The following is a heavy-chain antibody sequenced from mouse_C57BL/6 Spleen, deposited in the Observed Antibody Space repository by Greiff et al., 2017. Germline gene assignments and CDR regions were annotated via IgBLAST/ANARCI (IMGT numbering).Heavy chain of an antibody. V-gene: IGHV1-82*01. Sequence: QVQLQQSGPELVKPGASVKISCKASGYAFSSSWMNWVKQRPGKGLEWIGRIYPGDGDTNYNGKFKGKATLTADKSSSTSYMPLSGLTSEDSAVYFCAKSRDGNYYFDYWGQGTTLTVSS. D-gene: IGHD2-1*01. J-gene: IGHJ2*01. CDR2: IYPGDGDT. CDR3: AKSRDGNYYFDY. CDR1: GYAFSSSW.